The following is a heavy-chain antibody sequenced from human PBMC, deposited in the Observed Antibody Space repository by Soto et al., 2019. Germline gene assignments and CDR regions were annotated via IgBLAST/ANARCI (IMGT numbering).Heavy chain of an antibody. CDR1: GGSISSDDYY. CDR3: ARVGGFGATTIDY. V-gene: IGHV4-30-4*01. Sequence: QVQLQESGPGRVKLSQTLCLTCTVSGGSISSDDYYWSWIRQPPGKGLEWIGYIYYSGSTYYNPSLKSRVTISVDTSKNQFSLKLSSVTAADTAVYYCARVGGFGATTIDYWGQGTLVTVSS. CDR2: IYYSGST. J-gene: IGHJ4*02. D-gene: IGHD3-10*01.